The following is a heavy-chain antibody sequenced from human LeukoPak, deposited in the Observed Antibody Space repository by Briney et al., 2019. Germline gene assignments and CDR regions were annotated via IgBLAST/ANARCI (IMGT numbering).Heavy chain of an antibody. CDR1: GFTFSSYW. CDR3: AKDSGNYDSSGYSRPGAFDI. Sequence: GGSLRLSCAASGFTFSSYWMHWVRQAPGKGLEWVAFIRYDGSNKYYADSVKGRFTISRDSSKNTLYLQMNSLRAEDTAVYYCAKDSGNYDSSGYSRPGAFDIWGQGTMVTVSS. J-gene: IGHJ3*02. CDR2: IRYDGSNK. D-gene: IGHD3-22*01. V-gene: IGHV3-30*02.